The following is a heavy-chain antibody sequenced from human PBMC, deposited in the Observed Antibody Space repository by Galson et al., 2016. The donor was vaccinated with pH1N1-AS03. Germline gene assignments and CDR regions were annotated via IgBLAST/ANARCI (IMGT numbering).Heavy chain of an antibody. CDR3: ARATRDNWYEQGFYFDY. V-gene: IGHV4-4*02. D-gene: IGHD1-1*01. J-gene: IGHJ4*02. CDR1: GGSVSSSNL. Sequence: ETLSLTCAVSGGSVSSSNLWSWVRQPPGKGLEWIGEIYHSGSSNYNPSLKSRVTISVDKSKNQFSLKLTSLTAADTAVYYCARATRDNWYEQGFYFDYWGQGTLVTVSS. CDR2: IYHSGSS.